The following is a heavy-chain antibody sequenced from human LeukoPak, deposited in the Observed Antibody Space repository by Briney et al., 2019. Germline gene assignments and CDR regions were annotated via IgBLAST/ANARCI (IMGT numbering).Heavy chain of an antibody. CDR2: IYHSGST. D-gene: IGHD2-2*01. CDR3: ARLRSAASHFDY. CDR1: GGSISSGGYS. V-gene: IGHV4-30-2*01. Sequence: PAEALSLTCPLSGGSISSGGYSWRWLRQPRGRGLEWIGYIYHSGSTYYNPSLKSRVTISVDRSKNQFSLKLSSVTAADTAVYYCARLRSAASHFDYWGQGTLVTVSS. J-gene: IGHJ4*02.